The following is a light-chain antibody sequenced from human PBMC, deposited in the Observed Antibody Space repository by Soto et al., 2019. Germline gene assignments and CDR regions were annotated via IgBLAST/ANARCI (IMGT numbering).Light chain of an antibody. CDR1: QSVSTNF. V-gene: IGKV3-20*01. Sequence: EIVLTQSPGTLSLSPGEGATLSCRASQSVSTNFFAWYQQKPGQAPRLLIYGASTRAPGIPDRFSGSGSGTDYTLTISRLEPEDFAVYYCQQYGRTSWTFGQGTKVEIK. CDR3: QQYGRTSWT. CDR2: GAS. J-gene: IGKJ1*01.